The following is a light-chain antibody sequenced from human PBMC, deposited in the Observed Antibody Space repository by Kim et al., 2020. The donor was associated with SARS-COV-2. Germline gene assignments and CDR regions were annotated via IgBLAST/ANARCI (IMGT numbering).Light chain of an antibody. Sequence: QSALTQPRSVSGSPGQSVTISCTGTSSDVGGYNYVAWYQQHPGKAPKLMIYDVSKWPSGVPDRFSGSKSGNTASLTISGLQAEDEADYYCCSYAGSYTLVVFGGGTQLTVL. J-gene: IGLJ2*01. CDR2: DVS. V-gene: IGLV2-11*01. CDR3: CSYAGSYTLVV. CDR1: SSDVGGYNY.